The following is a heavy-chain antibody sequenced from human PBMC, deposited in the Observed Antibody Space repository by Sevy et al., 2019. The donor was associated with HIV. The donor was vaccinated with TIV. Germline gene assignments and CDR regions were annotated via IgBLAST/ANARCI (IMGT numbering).Heavy chain of an antibody. CDR3: ARVYYDFWSGDQQPFDP. V-gene: IGHV3-7*01. J-gene: IGHJ5*02. D-gene: IGHD3-3*01. Sequence: GGSLRLSCAASGFTFSSYWMSWVRQAPGKGLEWVANIKQDGSEKYYVDSVKGRFTISRDNAKNSLYLQMNSLRAEDTAVYYCARVYYDFWSGDQQPFDPWGQGTLVTVSS. CDR1: GFTFSSYW. CDR2: IKQDGSEK.